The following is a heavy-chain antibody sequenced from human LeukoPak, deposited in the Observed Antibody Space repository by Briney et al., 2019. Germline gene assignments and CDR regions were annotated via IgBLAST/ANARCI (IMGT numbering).Heavy chain of an antibody. D-gene: IGHD4-17*01. CDR2: ISNDATKK. CDR1: GFTFSTYT. CDR3: AKDMNTVTTTFDY. J-gene: IGHJ4*02. Sequence: GGSLRLSCAASGFTFSTYTMHWVRQAPGKGLEWVAVISNDATKKYYADSVKGRSTISRDNSENTLYLQMNSLRAEDTAVYYCAKDMNTVTTTFDYWGQGTLVTVSS. V-gene: IGHV3-30*18.